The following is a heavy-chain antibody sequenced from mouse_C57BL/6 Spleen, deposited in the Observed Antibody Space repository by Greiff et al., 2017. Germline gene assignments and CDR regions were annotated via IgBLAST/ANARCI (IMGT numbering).Heavy chain of an antibody. V-gene: IGHV1-15*01. CDR3: TRRGTSD. CDR1: GYTFTDYE. CDR2: IDPETGGT. J-gene: IGHJ2*01. Sequence: VQLQESGAELVRPGASVTLSCKASGYTFTDYEMHWVKQTPVHGLEWIGAIDPETGGTAYNQKFKGKAILTADKSSSTAYMELRSLTSEDSAVYYCTRRGTSDWGQGTTLTVSS. D-gene: IGHD3-3*01.